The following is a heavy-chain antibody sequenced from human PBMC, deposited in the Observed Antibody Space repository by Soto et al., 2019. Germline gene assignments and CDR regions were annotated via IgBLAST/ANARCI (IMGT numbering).Heavy chain of an antibody. CDR3: ARDHPANYCSGGSCYFWPLDY. J-gene: IGHJ4*02. D-gene: IGHD2-15*01. Sequence: EVQLVESGGGLVKPGGSLRLSCAASGFTFSSYSMNWVRQAPGKGLEWVSSISSSSSYIYYADSVKGRFTISRDNAKNSLYLQMNSLRAEDTAVYYCARDHPANYCSGGSCYFWPLDYWGQGTLVTVSS. V-gene: IGHV3-21*01. CDR1: GFTFSSYS. CDR2: ISSSSSYI.